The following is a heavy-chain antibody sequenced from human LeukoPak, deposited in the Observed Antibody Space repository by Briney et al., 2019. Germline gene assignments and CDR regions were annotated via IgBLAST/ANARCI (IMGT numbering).Heavy chain of an antibody. J-gene: IGHJ5*02. CDR1: GGTFSSYA. V-gene: IGHV1-69*01. Sequence: SVKVSCKASGGTFSSYAISWVRQAPGQGLEWMGGIIPIFGTANYAQKFQGRVTITADGSTSTAYMEPSSLRSEDTAVYYCAVLRFLEWFSWGQGTLVTVSS. CDR2: IIPIFGTA. D-gene: IGHD3-3*01. CDR3: AVLRFLEWFS.